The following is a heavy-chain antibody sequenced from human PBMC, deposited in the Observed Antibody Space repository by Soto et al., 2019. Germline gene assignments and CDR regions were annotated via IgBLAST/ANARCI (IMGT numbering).Heavy chain of an antibody. CDR3: AGRLGSSDY. CDR1: GFTFSNYT. CDR2: ISYDEIDK. D-gene: IGHD3-16*01. Sequence: QVQLVESGGGVVQPGRSLRLSCAASGFTFSNYTMHWVRQAPGKGLEWVALISYDEIDKYFADAVKGRFTISRDNSKNTLYLQMDSLRAEDTAVYYCAGRLGSSDYWGRGTLVTVSS. V-gene: IGHV3-30*04. J-gene: IGHJ4*02.